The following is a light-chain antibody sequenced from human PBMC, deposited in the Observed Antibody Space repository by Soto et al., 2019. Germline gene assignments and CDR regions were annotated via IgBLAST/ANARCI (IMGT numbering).Light chain of an antibody. V-gene: IGLV1-44*01. CDR3: ATWDDSLNARGV. Sequence: QAVVTQTPSASGTPGQTVTISCSGSRSNIGNNAVSWYQQFPGTAPKLLIYKNNQRPSGVPDRFSGSKSGTSASLAISGLQSEGEADYYFATWDDSLNARGVFGGGTKLTVL. CDR1: RSNIGNNA. J-gene: IGLJ3*02. CDR2: KNN.